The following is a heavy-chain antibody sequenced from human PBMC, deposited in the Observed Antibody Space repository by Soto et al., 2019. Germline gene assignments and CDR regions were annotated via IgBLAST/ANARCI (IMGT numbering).Heavy chain of an antibody. CDR3: TRGPRPSSSGTGAY. D-gene: IGHD1-26*01. J-gene: IGHJ4*02. V-gene: IGHV4-34*01. Sequence: PSETLSLTCAVYGGSFSGYYWSWIRQPPGKGLEWIGEINHSGSTNYNPSLKSRVTISVDTSKNQFSLKLSSVTAADTAMYYCTRGPRPSSSGTGAYWGPGTQVTVSS. CDR1: GGSFSGYY. CDR2: INHSGST.